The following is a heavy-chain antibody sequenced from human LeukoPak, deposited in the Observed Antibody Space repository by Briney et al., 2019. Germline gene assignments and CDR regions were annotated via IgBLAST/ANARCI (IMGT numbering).Heavy chain of an antibody. V-gene: IGHV4-39*01. D-gene: IGHD5-24*01. CDR3: ARHGRDGYNWWALYFDY. Sequence: PGGSLRLSCAASGFTVSAYAMAWVRQAPGKGLEWIGSIYYSGSTYYNPSLKSRVTISVDTSKNQFSLKLSSVTAADPAVYYCARHGRDGYNWWALYFDYWGQGTLVTVSS. CDR1: GFTVSAYA. CDR2: IYYSGST. J-gene: IGHJ4*02.